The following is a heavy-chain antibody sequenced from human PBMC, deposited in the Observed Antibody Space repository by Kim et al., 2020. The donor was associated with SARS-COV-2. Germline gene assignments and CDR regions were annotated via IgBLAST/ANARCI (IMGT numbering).Heavy chain of an antibody. CDR2: IKQDGSEK. D-gene: IGHD3-22*01. V-gene: IGHV3-7*01. CDR1: GFTFSSYW. Sequence: GGSLRLSCAASGFTFSSYWMSWVRQAPGKGLEWVANIKQDGSEKYYVDSVKGRFTISRDNAKNSLYLQMNSLRAEDTAVYYCARLSYDSSGYYYSYYYYYGMDVWGQGTTVTVSS. CDR3: ARLSYDSSGYYYSYYYYYGMDV. J-gene: IGHJ6*02.